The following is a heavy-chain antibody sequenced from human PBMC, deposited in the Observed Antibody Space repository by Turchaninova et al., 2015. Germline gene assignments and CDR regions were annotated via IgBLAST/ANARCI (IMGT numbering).Heavy chain of an antibody. CDR2: INPKSGGK. D-gene: IGHD3-10*01. CDR3: ARESLGDAMRDLGD. V-gene: IGHV1-2*06. Sequence: QEQLVQSGAEVKTPGASVKVSCKASGYKFSDYDMHWVRQAPGKGLEGMGRINPKSGGKKYAQRFEVRGTMTRDTYINTVYMCLSRLVSDDTAVYYCARESLGDAMRDLGDWGQGTLVTVSS. CDR1: GYKFSDYD. J-gene: IGHJ4*02.